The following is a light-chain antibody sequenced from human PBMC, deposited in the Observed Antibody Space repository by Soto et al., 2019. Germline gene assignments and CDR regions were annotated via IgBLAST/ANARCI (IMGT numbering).Light chain of an antibody. J-gene: IGKJ5*01. CDR1: QGISNF. CDR2: SAS. Sequence: DIQMTQSPSSLSASVGDRVTITCRASQGISNFLAWYQQKAGTVPKLLIYSASTLQSGVPSRFSGSGSGTDFTLTISDLQPENVATYYCEEYNGVPVTFGQGTRLEIK. CDR3: EEYNGVPVT. V-gene: IGKV1-27*01.